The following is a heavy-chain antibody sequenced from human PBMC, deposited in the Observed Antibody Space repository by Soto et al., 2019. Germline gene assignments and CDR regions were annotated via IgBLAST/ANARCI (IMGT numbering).Heavy chain of an antibody. V-gene: IGHV4-59*08. J-gene: IGHJ3*02. CDR3: ARQPRSSSWTWGDQSAFDI. CDR1: GGSISSYY. Sequence: SETLSLTCTVSGGSISSYYWSWIRQPPGKGLEWIGYIYYSGSTNYNPSLKSLVTISVDTSKNQFSLKLSSVTAADTAVYYCARQPRSSSWTWGDQSAFDIWGQGTMVTVSS. CDR2: IYYSGST. D-gene: IGHD6-13*01.